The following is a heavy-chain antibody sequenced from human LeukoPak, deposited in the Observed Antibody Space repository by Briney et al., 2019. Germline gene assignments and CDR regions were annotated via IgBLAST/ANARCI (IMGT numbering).Heavy chain of an antibody. CDR3: ARHLESVTTFGVAPRYYMDV. J-gene: IGHJ6*03. D-gene: IGHD3-3*01. CDR2: IYYSGST. V-gene: IGHV4-39*01. CDR1: GGSISSSSYS. Sequence: PSETLSLTCTVSGGSISSSSYSWGWIRQPPGKGLEWIGSIYYSGSTYYNPSLKSRVTISVDTSKSQFSLKLSSVTAADTAVYYCARHLESVTTFGVAPRYYMDVWGKGTTVTVSS.